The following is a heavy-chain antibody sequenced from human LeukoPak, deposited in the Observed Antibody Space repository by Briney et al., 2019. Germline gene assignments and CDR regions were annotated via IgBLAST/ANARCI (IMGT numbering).Heavy chain of an antibody. CDR2: IYYSGST. J-gene: IGHJ3*02. CDR3: ARVPIVVVITRGDNAFDI. CDR1: GGSISSGGYY. V-gene: IGHV4-31*03. Sequence: SETLSLTCTVSGGSISSGGYYWSWIRQHPGKGLEWIGYIYYSGSTYYNPSLKGRVTISVDTSKNQFSLKLSSVTAADTAVYYCARVPIVVVITRGDNAFDIWGQGTMVTVSS. D-gene: IGHD3-22*01.